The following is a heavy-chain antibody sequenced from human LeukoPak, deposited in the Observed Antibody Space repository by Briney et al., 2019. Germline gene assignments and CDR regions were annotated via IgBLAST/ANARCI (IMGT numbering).Heavy chain of an antibody. V-gene: IGHV5-51*01. CDR2: IYPGDSDT. D-gene: IGHD1-26*01. Sequence: GAFLHISCHCSGYSINSYWIGWVRQMPGKGLEWMGIIYPGDSDTSYSPSIRGQFTMSAANSTNTADLQWSRLKASDTAIYDCAGRGPIVGATTYGGFDLWGQGTMVTVSS. CDR1: GYSINSYW. CDR3: AGRGPIVGATTYGGFDL. J-gene: IGHJ3*01.